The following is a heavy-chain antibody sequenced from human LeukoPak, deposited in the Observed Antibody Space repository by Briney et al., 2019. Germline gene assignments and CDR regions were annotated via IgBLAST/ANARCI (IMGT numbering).Heavy chain of an antibody. CDR3: TTKVLRYFDWLPPDDY. CDR2: IKSKTDGGTT. J-gene: IGHJ4*02. CDR1: GFTFSNAW. V-gene: IGHV3-15*01. D-gene: IGHD3-9*01. Sequence: GGSLGLSCAASGFTFSNAWMSWVRQAQGKGLEWVGRIKSKTDGGTTDYAAPVKGRFTISRDDSKNTLYLQMNSLKTEDTAVYYCTTKVLRYFDWLPPDDYWGQGTLVTVSS.